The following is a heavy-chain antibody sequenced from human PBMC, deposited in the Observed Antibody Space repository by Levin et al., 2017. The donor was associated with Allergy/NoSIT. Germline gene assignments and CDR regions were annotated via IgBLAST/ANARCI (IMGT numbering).Heavy chain of an antibody. Sequence: PGGSLRLSCAASGISIHNYAMHWVRQAPGKGLEWVSGISWNSGTKYYADSVEGRFTISRDNAKNSLYLQMSSLRPEDTAFYYCTKDRWGEMATSDRSAFEIWGQGTMVTVSS. CDR1: GISIHNYA. CDR3: TKDRWGEMATSDRSAFEI. D-gene: IGHD5-24*01. CDR2: ISWNSGTK. J-gene: IGHJ3*02. V-gene: IGHV3-9*01.